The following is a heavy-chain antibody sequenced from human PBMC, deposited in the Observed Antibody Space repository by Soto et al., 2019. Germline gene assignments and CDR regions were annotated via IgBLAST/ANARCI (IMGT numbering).Heavy chain of an antibody. CDR2: IYWDDDK. D-gene: IGHD3-10*01. J-gene: IGHJ4*02. Sequence: QITLKESGPTLVKPTQTLTLTCTFSGFSLSTSGVGVGWIRQPPGKALEWLALIYWDDDKRYSPSLKSRLTISKDTSKNQVVLTMTNMDPVDTAPCYCAHRGGFGELFRYYFDYWGQGTLVTVSS. V-gene: IGHV2-5*02. CDR1: GFSLSTSGVG. CDR3: AHRGGFGELFRYYFDY.